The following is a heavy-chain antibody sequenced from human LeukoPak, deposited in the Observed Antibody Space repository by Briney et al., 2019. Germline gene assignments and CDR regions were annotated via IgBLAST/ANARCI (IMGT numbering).Heavy chain of an antibody. CDR3: TGVGGAAAKDTYYYYYYGMDV. Sequence: GGSLRLSCAASGFTFSGSAMHWVRQASGKGLEWVGRIRSKANSYATAYAASVKGRFTISRDDSKNTAYLQMNSLKTEDTAVYYCTGVGGAAAKDTYYYYYYGMDVWGQGTTVTVSS. D-gene: IGHD1-26*01. CDR1: GFTFSGSA. V-gene: IGHV3-73*01. J-gene: IGHJ6*02. CDR2: IRSKANSYAT.